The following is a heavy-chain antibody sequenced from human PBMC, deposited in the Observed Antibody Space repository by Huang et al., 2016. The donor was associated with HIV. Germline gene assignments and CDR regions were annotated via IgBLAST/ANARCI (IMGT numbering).Heavy chain of an antibody. J-gene: IGHJ4*02. CDR3: ARPKGTVGLSQFDS. CDR1: GGFISGHF. Sequence: QVQLRESGPTLVKPSETLSLLCTVPGGFISGHFWSWIRQSPGKGLEWIGSICYRGGDRYNPSLKSRLSISVDTSENFFSLKLSSVTAADTAVYYCARPKGTVGLSQFDSWGQGILVSVSS. V-gene: IGHV4-59*11. CDR2: ICYRGGD. D-gene: IGHD1-26*01.